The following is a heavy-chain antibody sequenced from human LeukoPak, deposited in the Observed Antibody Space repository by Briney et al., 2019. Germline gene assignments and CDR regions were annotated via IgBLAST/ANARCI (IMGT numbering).Heavy chain of an antibody. D-gene: IGHD1-26*01. CDR1: GFTFSSYA. CDR3: AKAIVGATTPRGFDP. V-gene: IGHV3-23*01. J-gene: IGHJ5*02. CDR2: ISGSGGST. Sequence: QPGGSLRLSCAASGFTFSSYAMSWVRQAPGKGLEWVSAISGSGGSTYYADSVKGRFTISRDNSKNTLYLQMNSLGAEDTAVYYCAKAIVGATTPRGFDPWGQGTLVTVSS.